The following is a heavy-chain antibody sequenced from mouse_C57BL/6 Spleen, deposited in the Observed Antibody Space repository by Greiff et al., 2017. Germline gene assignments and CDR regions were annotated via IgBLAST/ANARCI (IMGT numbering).Heavy chain of an antibody. Sequence: QVQLQQSGAELVKPGASVTLFCKASGYTFTEYPIHWVKQRSGQGLEWSGWFYPGSGSIKYNEKFKDKATLTADKPSSTVYMELSRLTSEDSAVYFCERHGDGYYDYYAMDYWGQGTSVTVSS. J-gene: IGHJ4*01. CDR2: FYPGSGSI. V-gene: IGHV1-62-2*01. CDR1: GYTFTEYP. D-gene: IGHD2-3*01. CDR3: ERHGDGYYDYYAMDY.